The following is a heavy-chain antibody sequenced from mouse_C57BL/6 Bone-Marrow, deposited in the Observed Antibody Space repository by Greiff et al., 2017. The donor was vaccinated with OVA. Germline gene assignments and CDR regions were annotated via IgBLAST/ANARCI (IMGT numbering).Heavy chain of an antibody. V-gene: IGHV1-82*01. CDR3: ARNYGYFFAY. D-gene: IGHD2-2*01. CDR1: GYAFSSSW. CDR2: IYPGDGDT. Sequence: QVQLKESGPELVKPGASVKISCKASGYAFSSSWMNWVKQRPGTGLEWIGRIYPGDGDTNYNGKFKGKATLTADKSSSTAYMQLSSLTSEDSAVYFCARNYGYFFAYWGQGTLVTVSA. J-gene: IGHJ3*01.